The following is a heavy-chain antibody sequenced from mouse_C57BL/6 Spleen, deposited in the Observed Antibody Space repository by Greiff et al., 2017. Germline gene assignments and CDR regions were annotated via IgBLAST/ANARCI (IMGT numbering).Heavy chain of an antibody. Sequence: VQLQQPGAELVRPGSSVKLSCKASGYTFPSYWMDWVKQRPGQGLEWIGNIYPSDSETHYNQKFKDKATLTVDKSSSTAYMQLSSLTSEDSAVYYCARTKYYGSSSFAYWGQGTLVTVSA. CDR2: IYPSDSET. J-gene: IGHJ3*01. V-gene: IGHV1-61*01. D-gene: IGHD1-1*01. CDR3: ARTKYYGSSSFAY. CDR1: GYTFPSYW.